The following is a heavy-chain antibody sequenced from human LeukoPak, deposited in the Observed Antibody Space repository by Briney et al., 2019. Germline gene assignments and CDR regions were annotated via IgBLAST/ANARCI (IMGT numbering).Heavy chain of an antibody. CDR1: GNSISSGYY. Sequence: PSETLSLTCTVSGNSISSGYYWGWIRQPPGKGLEWIGSIYHSGSTYYNPSLKSRVTISVDTSKNQFSLKLSSVTAADTAVYYCARVATAGTYYFDYWGQGTLVTVSS. CDR3: ARVATAGTYYFDY. J-gene: IGHJ4*02. D-gene: IGHD6-13*01. V-gene: IGHV4-38-2*02. CDR2: IYHSGST.